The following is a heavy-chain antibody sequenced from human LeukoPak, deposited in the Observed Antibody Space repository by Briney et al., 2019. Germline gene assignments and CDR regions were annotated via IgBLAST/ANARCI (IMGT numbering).Heavy chain of an antibody. D-gene: IGHD4-17*01. J-gene: IGHJ4*02. Sequence: RPGGSLRLSCAASGFTFSSYAMSWVRQAPGKGLEWVSVIYSGGSAYYADSVKGRFTISRDNSKNTLYLQMNSLRAEDTAVYYCARARGDYVFDYWGQGTLVTVSS. CDR3: ARARGDYVFDY. CDR2: IYSGGSA. V-gene: IGHV3-66*01. CDR1: GFTFSSYA.